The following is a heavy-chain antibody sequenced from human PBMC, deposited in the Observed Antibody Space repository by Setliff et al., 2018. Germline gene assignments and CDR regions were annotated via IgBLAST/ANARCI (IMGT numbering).Heavy chain of an antibody. CDR1: GYTFTDYG. Sequence: VASVKVSCKASGYTFTDYGVTWVRQAPGQGLEWVGWISPYSGNTYYAPKFQGRITMTTDTSTTTAYMELKSLRSDDTAIYHCSRLVRYCTRTSCQRLSGDDYWGQGALVTVSS. V-gene: IGHV1-18*01. D-gene: IGHD2-2*01. CDR2: ISPYSGNT. J-gene: IGHJ4*02. CDR3: SRLVRYCTRTSCQRLSGDDY.